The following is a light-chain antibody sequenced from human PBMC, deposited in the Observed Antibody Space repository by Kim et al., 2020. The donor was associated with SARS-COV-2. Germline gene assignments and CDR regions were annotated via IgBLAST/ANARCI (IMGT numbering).Light chain of an antibody. J-gene: IGLJ2*01. CDR3: AAWDDSLNVV. CDR1: PSNIGSNA. CDR2: ANS. Sequence: QSLLTQPPSASGTPGQRVTISCSGSPSNIGSNAVNWYQQFPGTAPKLLIYANSQRPSGVPDRFSGSNSGTSASLAISGLQSEDEAHYYCAAWDDSLNVVFGGGTQLTVL. V-gene: IGLV1-44*01.